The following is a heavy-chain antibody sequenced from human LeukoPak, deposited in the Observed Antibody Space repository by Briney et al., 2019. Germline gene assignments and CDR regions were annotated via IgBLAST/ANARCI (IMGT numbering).Heavy chain of an antibody. CDR3: TRGAGWLIDY. CDR1: DDSISDYY. D-gene: IGHD3-16*01. J-gene: IGHJ4*02. CDR2: FHNSGTS. Sequence: SETLSLTCTVSDDSISDYYRGWIRQPPGKGLEWIGYFHNSGTSIYNPSLKSRVTISADTSKNQSSLKLNSLTTADTAVYYCTRGAGWLIDYWGQGILVTVSS. V-gene: IGHV4-59*01.